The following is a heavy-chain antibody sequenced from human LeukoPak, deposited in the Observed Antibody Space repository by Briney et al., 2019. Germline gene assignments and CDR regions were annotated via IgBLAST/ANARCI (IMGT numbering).Heavy chain of an antibody. Sequence: GGSLRPSCAASGFIFSSYEMNWVRQAPGKGLEWVTHISSSGSTIDYADSVKGRFIISRDNAKNSLYLQMNSLRAEDTGVYYCAGTYSSGWDYFDFWGQGTLVTVSS. J-gene: IGHJ4*02. D-gene: IGHD6-19*01. CDR1: GFIFSSYE. V-gene: IGHV3-48*03. CDR3: AGTYSSGWDYFDF. CDR2: ISSSGSTI.